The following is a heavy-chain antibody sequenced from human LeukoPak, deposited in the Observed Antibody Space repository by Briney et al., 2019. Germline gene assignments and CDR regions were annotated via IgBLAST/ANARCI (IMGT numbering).Heavy chain of an antibody. CDR2: ISGSGGST. CDR1: GFTFSSYA. D-gene: IGHD3-9*01. CDR3: AKVPTGYYSGGDAFDI. J-gene: IGHJ3*02. V-gene: IGHV3-23*01. Sequence: PGGSLRLSCAASGFTFSSYAMSRVRQAPGKGLEWVSAISGSGGSTYYADSVKGRFTISRDNSKNTLYLQMNSLRAEDTAVYYCAKVPTGYYSGGDAFDIWGQGTMVTVSS.